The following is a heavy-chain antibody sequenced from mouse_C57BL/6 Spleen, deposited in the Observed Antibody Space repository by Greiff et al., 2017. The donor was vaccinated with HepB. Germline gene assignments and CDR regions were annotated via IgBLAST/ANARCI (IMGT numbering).Heavy chain of an antibody. CDR2: ISYDGSN. D-gene: IGHD1-1*01. V-gene: IGHV3-6*01. J-gene: IGHJ2*01. CDR3: ARVTTVVVYYFDY. Sequence: EVQLQESGPGLVKPSQSLSLTCSVTGYSITSGYYWNWIRQFPGNKLEWMGYISYDGSNNYNPSLKNRISITRDTSKNQFFLKLNSVTTEDTATYYCARVTTVVVYYFDYWGQGTTLTVSS. CDR1: GYSITSGYY.